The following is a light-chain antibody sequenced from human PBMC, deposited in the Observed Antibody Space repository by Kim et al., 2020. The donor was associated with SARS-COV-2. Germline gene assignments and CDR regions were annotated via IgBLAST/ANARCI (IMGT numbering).Light chain of an antibody. CDR3: QSRDSGGNVV. J-gene: IGLJ2*01. Sequence: SSELTQDPAVSVALGQTVRITCQGDSLRSYYATWYQQKPRQAPLLVIFGRNNRPSGIPDRFSGCTSGNTASLTISGAQAEDEADFYCQSRDSGGNVVFGGGTQLTVL. V-gene: IGLV3-19*01. CDR1: SLRSYY. CDR2: GRN.